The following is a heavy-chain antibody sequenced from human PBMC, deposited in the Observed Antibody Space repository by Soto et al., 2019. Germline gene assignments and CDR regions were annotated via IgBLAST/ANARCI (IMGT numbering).Heavy chain of an antibody. Sequence: LSLTCSVSGGSISPYYWSWIRQPAGKGLEWIGRIYASGSTNYNPSLKSRVTMSVATSKNQFSLKLTSVTAADTATYYCARGGMVIIPTATAFDYWGQGXLVTVYS. D-gene: IGHD1-1*01. CDR2: IYASGST. J-gene: IGHJ4*02. CDR1: GGSISPYY. V-gene: IGHV4-4*07. CDR3: ARGGMVIIPTATAFDY.